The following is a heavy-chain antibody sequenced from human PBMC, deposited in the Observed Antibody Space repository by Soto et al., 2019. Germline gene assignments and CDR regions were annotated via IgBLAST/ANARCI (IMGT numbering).Heavy chain of an antibody. CDR3: ARDLAAVPRAFDY. Sequence: QVQLQESGPGLLKPSETLSLTCTVSGGSIISYFYIWVRQPPGKGLEWIGSVYYTGTTDYNPSLRGRVTISVDTSKTQFSLNLRSVTAADTAVYYCARDLAAVPRAFDYWGRGTLVNVSS. CDR1: GGSIISYF. D-gene: IGHD6-13*01. J-gene: IGHJ4*02. CDR2: VYYTGTT. V-gene: IGHV4-59*01.